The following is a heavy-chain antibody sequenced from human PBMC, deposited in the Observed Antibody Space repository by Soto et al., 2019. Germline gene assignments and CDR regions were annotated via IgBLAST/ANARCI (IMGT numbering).Heavy chain of an antibody. Sequence: GGSLRLSCAASGFTFSSYAMHWVRQAPGKGLEWVAVISYDGSNKYYADSVKGRFTISRDNSKNTLYLQMNSLRAEDTAVYYCAREGDSSGYYQPGWFDPWGQGTLVTVSS. D-gene: IGHD3-22*01. V-gene: IGHV3-30*14. CDR1: GFTFSSYA. CDR2: ISYDGSNK. CDR3: AREGDSSGYYQPGWFDP. J-gene: IGHJ5*02.